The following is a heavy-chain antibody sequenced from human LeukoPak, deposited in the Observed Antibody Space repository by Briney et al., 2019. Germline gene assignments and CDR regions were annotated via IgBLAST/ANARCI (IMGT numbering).Heavy chain of an antibody. CDR2: YEPERGEI. V-gene: IGHV1-24*01. CDR3: APGTYYYVTAVF. J-gene: IGHJ4*02. CDR1: GYTLTELA. Sequence: ASVTVSCKVSGYTLTELAMHWVRQAPGKGLEWMGGYEPERGEIIYAQKLQGRVHMTEDTSTETAYMELSSLRSEDTAVYYCAPGTYYYVTAVFWGQGTLVTVSS. D-gene: IGHD3-10*02.